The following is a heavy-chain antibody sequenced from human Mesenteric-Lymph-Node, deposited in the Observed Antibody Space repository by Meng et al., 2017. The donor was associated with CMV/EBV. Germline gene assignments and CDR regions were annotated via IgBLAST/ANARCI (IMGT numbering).Heavy chain of an antibody. J-gene: IGHJ6*02. D-gene: IGHD1-26*01. CDR3: ARNEGATSLYYYGMGV. CDR2: INQDGSEK. V-gene: IGHV3-7*01. Sequence: GGSLRLSCAASGFTFNNYWMNWVRQAPGKGLEWVANINQDGSEKDYVDSAKGRFTISRDNAKNSPYLQINSLRAEDTAVYYCARNEGATSLYYYGMGVWGQGTAVTVSS. CDR1: GFTFNNYW.